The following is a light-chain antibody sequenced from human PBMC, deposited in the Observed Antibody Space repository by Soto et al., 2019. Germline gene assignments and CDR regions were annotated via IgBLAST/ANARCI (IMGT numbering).Light chain of an antibody. V-gene: IGLV2-14*01. CDR1: SSDVGNYNY. CDR3: ISYTTRSTWV. CDR2: DVS. Sequence: QSVLTQPASVSGSPGQSITISCTGTSSDVGNYNYVSWYQQHPGKAPKLMIYDVSNRPSGVSNRFSGSKSGNTASLTISGLQAEDEADYYCISYTTRSTWVFGGGTKVTVL. J-gene: IGLJ3*02.